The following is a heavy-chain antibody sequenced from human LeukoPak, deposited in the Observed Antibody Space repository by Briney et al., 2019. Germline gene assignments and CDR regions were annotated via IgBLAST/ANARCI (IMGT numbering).Heavy chain of an antibody. D-gene: IGHD3-3*01. CDR2: ISSSGSTI. CDR1: GFTFSDYY. CDR3: ARVKDFWSGYSNWFDP. J-gene: IGHJ5*02. V-gene: IGHV3-11*04. Sequence: GGSLRLSCAASGFTFSDYYMSWIRQAPGKGLEWVSYISSSGSTIYYADSVKGRFTISRDNAKNSLYLQMNSLRAEDAAVYYCARVKDFWSGYSNWFDPWGQGTLVTVSS.